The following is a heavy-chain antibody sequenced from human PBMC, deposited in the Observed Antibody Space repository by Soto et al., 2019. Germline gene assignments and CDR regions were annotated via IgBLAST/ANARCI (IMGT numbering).Heavy chain of an antibody. Sequence: PGGSLRLSCAASGFTFSSYEMNWVRQAPGKGLEWVSYISSSGSTIYYADSVKGRFTISRDNAKNSLYLQMNSLRAEDTAVYYCARVGYYYDSSGYYYGGVDYYGMDVWGQGTTVTVSS. J-gene: IGHJ6*02. CDR3: ARVGYYYDSSGYYYGGVDYYGMDV. D-gene: IGHD3-22*01. CDR2: ISSSGSTI. CDR1: GFTFSSYE. V-gene: IGHV3-48*03.